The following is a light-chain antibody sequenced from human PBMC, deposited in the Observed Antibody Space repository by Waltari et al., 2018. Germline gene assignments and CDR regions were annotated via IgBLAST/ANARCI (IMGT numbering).Light chain of an antibody. V-gene: IGLV1-40*01. CDR1: RSNIGAGQD. CDR3: QAYDSSLSAV. Sequence: QSVLTQPPSVSGAPGHSVTISCTGSRSNIGAGQDVPWYQQLPGAAPKLLIYAFSNRPSGVPERFYGSKSGTSASLAINGLQAEDEAVYYCQAYDSSLSAVFGGGTKVTVL. CDR2: AFS. J-gene: IGLJ3*02.